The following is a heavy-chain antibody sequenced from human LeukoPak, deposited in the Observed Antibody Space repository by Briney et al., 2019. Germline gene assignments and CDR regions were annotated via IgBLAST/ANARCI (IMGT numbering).Heavy chain of an antibody. J-gene: IGHJ6*02. CDR2: IYSGGST. CDR3: AKDPHHSIGYYGMDV. Sequence: PGGSLRLSCAASGFTVSSNYMSWVRQAPGKGLEWVSVIYSGGSTYYADSVKGRFTISRDNSKNTLYLQMNSLRAEDTAVYYCAKDPHHSIGYYGMDVWGQGTTVTVSS. CDR1: GFTVSSNY. D-gene: IGHD6-6*01. V-gene: IGHV3-66*01.